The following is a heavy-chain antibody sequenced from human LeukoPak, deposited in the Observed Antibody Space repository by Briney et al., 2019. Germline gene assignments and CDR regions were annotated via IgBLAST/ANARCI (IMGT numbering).Heavy chain of an antibody. CDR2: ISSSSSYI. CDR3: ARDQWPAGGIAVASRFDP. CDR1: GFTFSSYS. V-gene: IGHV3-21*01. D-gene: IGHD6-19*01. Sequence: GGSLRLSCAASGFTFSSYSMNWVRQAPGKGLEWVSSISSSSSYIYYADSVKGRFTISRDNAKNSLYLQMNSLRAEDTAVYYCARDQWPAGGIAVASRFDPWGQGTLVTVSS. J-gene: IGHJ5*02.